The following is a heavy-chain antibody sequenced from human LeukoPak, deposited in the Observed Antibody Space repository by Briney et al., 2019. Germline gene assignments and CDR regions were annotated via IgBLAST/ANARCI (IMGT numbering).Heavy chain of an antibody. Sequence: SETLSLTCAVYGGSFSGYYWSWIRQPPGKGLEWIGEINHSGSTNYNPSLKSRVTISVDTSKNQFSLKLSSVTAADTAVYYCARRPLDRYGPNDYWGQGNLVTVSS. CDR2: INHSGST. CDR3: ARRPLDRYGPNDY. J-gene: IGHJ4*02. CDR1: GGSFSGYY. V-gene: IGHV4-34*01. D-gene: IGHD5-18*01.